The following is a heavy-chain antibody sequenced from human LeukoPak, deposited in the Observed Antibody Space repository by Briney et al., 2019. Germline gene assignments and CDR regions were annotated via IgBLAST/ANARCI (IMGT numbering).Heavy chain of an antibody. CDR2: MNPNSGGT. V-gene: IGHV1-2*02. D-gene: IGHD2-2*01. CDR3: ARVAYHSDWFDP. J-gene: IGHJ5*02. CDR1: GYTFTSYY. Sequence: ASVKVSCKGSGYTFTSYYMHWVRQAPGQGLGWMGWMNPNSGGTNYAQKFQGRVTMTRETSISTAYMELSRLRSDDTAVYYCARVAYHSDWFDPWGQGTLVTVSS.